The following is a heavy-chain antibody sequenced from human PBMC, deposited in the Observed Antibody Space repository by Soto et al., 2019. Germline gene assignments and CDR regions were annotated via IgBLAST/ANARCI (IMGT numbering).Heavy chain of an antibody. J-gene: IGHJ4*02. CDR2: IMPFFGSG. V-gene: IGHV1-69*13. Sequence: SVKVSGKALRGTFTNYAFSWVRQAPGQGLEWMGGIMPFFGSGNYAQKFQGRINITADESTSSVYLELTSLRSEDTAVYYCARDRAGYYSHFVYWGQGTLVTVSS. CDR3: ARDRAGYYSHFVY. D-gene: IGHD3-22*01. CDR1: RGTFTNYA.